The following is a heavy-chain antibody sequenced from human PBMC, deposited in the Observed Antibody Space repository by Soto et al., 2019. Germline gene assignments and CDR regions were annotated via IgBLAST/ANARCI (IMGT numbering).Heavy chain of an antibody. CDR1: GFTFSDYY. D-gene: IGHD6-19*01. V-gene: IGHV3-23*01. Sequence: GGSLRLSCAASGFTFSDYYMSWIRQAPGKGLEWVSIISGNGGNKYYADSVKGRFTISRDNSKNTLYLLMNSLRAEDTAVYYCAKDQDSSGWSYGMDVWGQGTTVTVSS. CDR3: AKDQDSSGWSYGMDV. CDR2: ISGNGGNK. J-gene: IGHJ6*02.